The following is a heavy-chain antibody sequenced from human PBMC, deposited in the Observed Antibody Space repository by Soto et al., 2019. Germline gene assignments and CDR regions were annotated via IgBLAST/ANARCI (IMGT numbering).Heavy chain of an antibody. CDR1: GGSISSSNW. CDR2: IYHSGST. Sequence: QVQLQESGPGLVKPSGTLSLTCAVSGGSISSSNWWSWVRQPPGKGPEWTGEIYHSGSTNYDPSLKSRVTISVAKSKNQFSLKLSSVTAADTAVYYCAGSPMATIYRYFDYWGQGTLVTVSS. CDR3: AGSPMATIYRYFDY. J-gene: IGHJ4*02. D-gene: IGHD5-12*01. V-gene: IGHV4-4*02.